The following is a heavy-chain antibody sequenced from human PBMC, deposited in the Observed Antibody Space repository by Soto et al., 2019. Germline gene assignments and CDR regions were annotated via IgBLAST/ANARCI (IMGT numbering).Heavy chain of an antibody. Sequence: GGSMRLSCVASGFTFGTYAIHWVRQAPGKGLQWVALISYEGSNTYYADSVKGRFTVSRDNSKSTLYLQMNSLRPEDTGVYYCARVTPGNNLYYFSGMDVWGQGTSVTVSS. D-gene: IGHD1-1*01. CDR2: ISYEGSNT. CDR3: ARVTPGNNLYYFSGMDV. J-gene: IGHJ6*02. CDR1: GFTFGTYA. V-gene: IGHV3-30-3*01.